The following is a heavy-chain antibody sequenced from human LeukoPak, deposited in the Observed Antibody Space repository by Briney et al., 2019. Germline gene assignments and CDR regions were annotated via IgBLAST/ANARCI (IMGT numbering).Heavy chain of an antibody. D-gene: IGHD6-19*01. CDR1: GGSISSNSYY. CDR3: ARRYSSGWCGHFDY. V-gene: IGHV4-39*01. CDR2: VYYSGST. J-gene: IGHJ4*02. Sequence: PSETLSLTCTVSGGSISSNSYYWGWIRQPPGKGLEWIGNVYYSGSTNYNPSLKSRVTISVDTSKNQFSLKLSSVTAADTAVYYCARRYSSGWCGHFDYWGQGTLVTVSS.